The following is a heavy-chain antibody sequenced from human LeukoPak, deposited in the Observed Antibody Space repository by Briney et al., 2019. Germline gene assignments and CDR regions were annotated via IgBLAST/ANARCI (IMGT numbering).Heavy chain of an antibody. Sequence: SETLSLTCAVYGGSFSGHYWSWIRQPPGKGLEWIGEINHSGSTNYNPSLKSRVTISVDTSKNQFSLKLSSVTAADTAVYYCSVSFDIWGQGTMVTVSS. V-gene: IGHV4-34*01. CDR3: SVSFDI. CDR1: GGSFSGHY. J-gene: IGHJ3*02. CDR2: INHSGST.